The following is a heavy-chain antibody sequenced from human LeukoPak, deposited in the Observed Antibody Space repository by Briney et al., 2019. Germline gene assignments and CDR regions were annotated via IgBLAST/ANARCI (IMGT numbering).Heavy chain of an antibody. J-gene: IGHJ4*02. CDR1: GYTFTSHA. Sequence: ASVKVSFKASGYTFTSHAMNWVRQAPGQGLEWMGWINTNTGYPTYAQGFTGRFVFSLDTSVSTAYLQISRLKAEDTAVYFCAKQGPGYCGSTSCYGVDYWGQGTLVTVSS. V-gene: IGHV7-4-1*02. CDR3: AKQGPGYCGSTSCYGVDY. D-gene: IGHD2-2*01. CDR2: INTNTGYP.